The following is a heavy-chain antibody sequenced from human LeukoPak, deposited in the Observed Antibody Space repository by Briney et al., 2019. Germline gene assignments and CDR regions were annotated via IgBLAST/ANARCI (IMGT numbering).Heavy chain of an antibody. Sequence: PGGSLRLSCAASGFTFSSYSMNWVRQAPGKGLEWVSSISSSSSYIYYADSVKGRFTISRDNAKNSLYLQMNSLRAEDTALYYCARQSQAYYDFWSGYAREAFDIWGQGTMVTVSS. J-gene: IGHJ3*02. V-gene: IGHV3-21*04. CDR3: ARQSQAYYDFWSGYAREAFDI. CDR2: ISSSSSYI. D-gene: IGHD3-3*01. CDR1: GFTFSSYS.